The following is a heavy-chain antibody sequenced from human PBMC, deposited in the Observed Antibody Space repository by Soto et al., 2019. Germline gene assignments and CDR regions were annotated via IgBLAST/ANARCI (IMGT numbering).Heavy chain of an antibody. CDR1: GDSISNNNYY. CDR3: ARQGITMIVVVVTDNWFDP. Sequence: SETLSLTCSVSGDSISNNNYYWGWIRQPPGKALEWIGSIHYSGSTYYNPSLKSRVTISADTTKTQFSLKLRSVTAADTAVYYCARQGITMIVVVVTDNWFDPWGQGTLVIVSS. J-gene: IGHJ5*02. V-gene: IGHV4-39*01. CDR2: IHYSGST. D-gene: IGHD3-22*01.